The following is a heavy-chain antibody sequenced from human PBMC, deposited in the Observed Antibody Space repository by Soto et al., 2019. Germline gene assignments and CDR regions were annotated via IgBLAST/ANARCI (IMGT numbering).Heavy chain of an antibody. Sequence: EVQLVESGGGLVQLGGSLRLSCEASGFTFRTYWMHWVRQAPGKGLVWVSRIKSDGGGTYYADSVEGRFTISRDNAQNTLYLQMTSLRAEDTAVYYCVRGDGDYHDGNGYLGRHWGQGTLVTVSS. D-gene: IGHD3-22*01. CDR2: IKSDGGGT. V-gene: IGHV3-74*01. CDR3: VRGDGDYHDGNGYLGRH. J-gene: IGHJ4*02. CDR1: GFTFRTYW.